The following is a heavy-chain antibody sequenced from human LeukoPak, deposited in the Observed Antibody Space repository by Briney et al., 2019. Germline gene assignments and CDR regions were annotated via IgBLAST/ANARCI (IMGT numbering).Heavy chain of an antibody. CDR1: GFTFSTYV. Sequence: GGSLRLSCAASGFTFSTYVMHWVRQAPGKGLEWVAVISYDGVNKYYADSVKGRFTISRDDSKDTVYLQMNSLRVEDTAVYYCARVSSVGATREFDYWGQGTLVTVSS. V-gene: IGHV3-30-3*01. CDR2: ISYDGVNK. D-gene: IGHD1-26*01. CDR3: ARVSSVGATREFDY. J-gene: IGHJ4*02.